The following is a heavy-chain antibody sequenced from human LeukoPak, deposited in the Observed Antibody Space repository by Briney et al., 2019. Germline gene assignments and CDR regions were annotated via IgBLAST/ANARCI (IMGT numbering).Heavy chain of an antibody. CDR2: ISSSSSYI. D-gene: IGHD2-15*01. CDR3: ARDVYCSGGSCLHYFDY. V-gene: IGHV3-21*01. J-gene: IGHJ4*02. CDR1: GFTLSSYS. Sequence: GGSLRLSCAASGFTLSSYSMNWVRQAPGKGLEWVSSISSSSSYIYYADSVKGRFTISRDNAKNSLYLQMNSLRAEDTAVYYCARDVYCSGGSCLHYFDYWGQGTLVTVSS.